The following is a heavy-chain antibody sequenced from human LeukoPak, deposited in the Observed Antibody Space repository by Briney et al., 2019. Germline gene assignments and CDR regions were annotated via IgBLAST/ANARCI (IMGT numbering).Heavy chain of an antibody. D-gene: IGHD6-13*01. CDR2: ISGSGGNT. V-gene: IGHV3-23*01. CDR1: GFTCSSNA. J-gene: IGHJ4*02. Sequence: PGGSLRLSCAASGFTCSSNAMSWVRQAPGKGLEWVSAISGSGGNTYHADSVKGRFTISRDNSKNTLYLQMNTLRADDTAIYYCARGRRYSTSWCPRYCDCWGQGTLVTVSS. CDR3: ARGRRYSTSWCPRYCDC.